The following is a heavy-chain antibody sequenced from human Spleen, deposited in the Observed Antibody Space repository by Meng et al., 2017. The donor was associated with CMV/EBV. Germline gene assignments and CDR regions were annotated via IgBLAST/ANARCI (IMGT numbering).Heavy chain of an antibody. D-gene: IGHD2/OR15-2a*01. V-gene: IGHV1-69*02. CDR3: ARVGNIDS. CDR2: IIPILQIV. CDR1: GATFDSSS. J-gene: IGHJ4*02. Sequence: GGSLRLSCKTFGATFDSSSLMWVRQAPGQGLEWMGRIIPILQIVKYAQKFQGRLTINADKSTTTAYMELSSLTSDDTAIYFCARVGNIDSWGQGTLVTVSS.